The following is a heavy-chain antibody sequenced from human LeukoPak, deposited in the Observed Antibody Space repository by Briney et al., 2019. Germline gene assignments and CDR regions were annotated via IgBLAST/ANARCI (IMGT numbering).Heavy chain of an antibody. CDR2: ISYDGSNK. J-gene: IGHJ5*02. CDR1: GFTFSSYG. V-gene: IGHV3-30*18. CDR3: AKDPGLRQLELS. Sequence: GGSLRLSCAASGFTFSSYGMHWVRQAPGKGLEWVAVISYDGSNKYYADSVKGRFTISRDNSKNTLYLQMNSLRAEDTAVYYCAKDPGLRQLELSWGQGTLVTVSS. D-gene: IGHD6-6*01.